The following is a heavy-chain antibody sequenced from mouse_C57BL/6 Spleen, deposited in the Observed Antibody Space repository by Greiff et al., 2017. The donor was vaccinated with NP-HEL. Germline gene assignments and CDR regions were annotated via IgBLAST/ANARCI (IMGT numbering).Heavy chain of an antibody. V-gene: IGHV5-17*01. J-gene: IGHJ4*01. CDR1: GFTFSDYG. D-gene: IGHD1-1*01. Sequence: EVKLMESGGGLVKPGGSLKLSCAASGFTFSDYGMHWVRQAPEKGLEWVAYISSGSSTIYYADTVKGRFTISRDNAKNTLFLQMTSLRSEDTAMYYCARYYYGREGYAMDYWGQGTSVTVSS. CDR3: ARYYYGREGYAMDY. CDR2: ISSGSSTI.